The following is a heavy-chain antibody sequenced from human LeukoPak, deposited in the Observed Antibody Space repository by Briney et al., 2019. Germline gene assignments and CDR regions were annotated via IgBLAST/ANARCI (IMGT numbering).Heavy chain of an antibody. CDR2: VKSKTDGGTT. J-gene: IGHJ4*02. Sequence: GESLTLSCAASGVTFSNAWRSWVCKAPGQGLEWVGLVKSKTDGGTTDYATPVNSRFTMSRDDSTNTMYQKMNSLKTKYTAVAYCTAVGQYLASGWGKGAMVTAAS. D-gene: IGHD2-2*01. CDR3: TAVGQYLASG. CDR1: GVTFSNAW. V-gene: IGHV3-15*01.